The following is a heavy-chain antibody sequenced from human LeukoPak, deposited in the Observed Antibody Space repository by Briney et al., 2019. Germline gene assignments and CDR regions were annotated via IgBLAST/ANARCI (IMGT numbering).Heavy chain of an antibody. D-gene: IGHD2-15*01. CDR2: IHYSGSP. V-gene: IGHV4-59*12. J-gene: IGHJ5*02. CDR3: ARDPYCSGGSCYLNWFDP. CDR1: GGSISRYY. Sequence: PSETLSLTCTVSGGSISRYYWSWIRQPPGKGLEWVGHIHYSGSPNYNPSLKSRVTMSVDTSKNQFSQKLSSVTAADTAVYYCARDPYCSGGSCYLNWFDPWGQGTLVTVSS.